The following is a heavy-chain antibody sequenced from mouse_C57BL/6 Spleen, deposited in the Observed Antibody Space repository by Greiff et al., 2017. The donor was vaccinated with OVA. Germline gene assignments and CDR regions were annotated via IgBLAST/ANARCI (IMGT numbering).Heavy chain of an antibody. CDR1: GYTFTSYW. CDR2: IDPSDSYT. D-gene: IGHD2-4*01. V-gene: IGHV1-50*01. J-gene: IGHJ3*01. Sequence: VQLQQPGAELVKPGASVKLSCKASGYTFTSYWMQWVKQRPGQGLEWIGEIDPSDSYTNYNQKFKGKATLTVDKSSSTAYMQLSSLTSEDSAVYYCARWTFYDYDSCAYWGQGTLVTVSA. CDR3: ARWTFYDYDSCAY.